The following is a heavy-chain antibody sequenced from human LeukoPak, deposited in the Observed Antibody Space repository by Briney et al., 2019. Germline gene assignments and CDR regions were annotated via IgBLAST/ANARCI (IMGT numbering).Heavy chain of an antibody. V-gene: IGHV3-74*01. CDR1: GFTLSSYW. Sequence: GGSLRLSCAASGFTLSSYWMHWVRQAPGKGLVWVSRINSDGSSTSYADSVKGRFTISRDNAKNTLYLQMNSLRAEDTAVYYCARGAKNHYGDYQGWFDPWGQGTLVTVSS. CDR3: ARGAKNHYGDYQGWFDP. CDR2: INSDGSST. J-gene: IGHJ5*02. D-gene: IGHD4-17*01.